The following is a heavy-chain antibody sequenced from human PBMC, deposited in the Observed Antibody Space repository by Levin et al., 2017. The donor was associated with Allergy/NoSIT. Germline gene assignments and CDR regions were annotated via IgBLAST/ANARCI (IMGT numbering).Heavy chain of an antibody. CDR1: GGSISSSSYY. CDR3: ARFYTESSYLEYFQH. D-gene: IGHD3-10*01. Sequence: SETLSLTCTVSGGSISSSSYYWGWIRQPPGKGLEWIGSIYYSGSTYYNPSLKSRVTISVDTSKNQFSLKLSSVTAADTAVYYCARFYTESSYLEYFQHWGQGTLVTVSS. J-gene: IGHJ1*01. CDR2: IYYSGST. V-gene: IGHV4-39*01.